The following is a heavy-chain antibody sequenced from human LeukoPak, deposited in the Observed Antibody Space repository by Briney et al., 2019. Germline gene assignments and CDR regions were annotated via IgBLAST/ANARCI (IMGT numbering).Heavy chain of an antibody. D-gene: IGHD1-26*01. Sequence: GGSLRLSCAASEFTFSSYWMSWVRQAPGKGLEWVANIKQDGSEKYYVDSVKGRFTISRDNAKNSLYLQMNSLRAEDTAVYYCARDKIVGATNFDYWGQGTLVTVTS. CDR2: IKQDGSEK. CDR1: EFTFSSYW. V-gene: IGHV3-7*01. CDR3: ARDKIVGATNFDY. J-gene: IGHJ4*02.